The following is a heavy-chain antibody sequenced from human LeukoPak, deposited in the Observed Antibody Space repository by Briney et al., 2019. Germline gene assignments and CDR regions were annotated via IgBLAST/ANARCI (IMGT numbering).Heavy chain of an antibody. Sequence: GASVKVSCKASGYTFTGYYMHWVRQAPGQGLEWMGRIIPIFGTANYAQKFQGRVTITTDESTSTAYMELSSLRSEDTAVYYCATQLGITIFGVVTSIGDDAFDIWGQGTMVTVSS. J-gene: IGHJ3*02. CDR3: ATQLGITIFGVVTSIGDDAFDI. D-gene: IGHD3-3*01. V-gene: IGHV1-69*05. CDR2: IIPIFGTA. CDR1: GYTFTGYY.